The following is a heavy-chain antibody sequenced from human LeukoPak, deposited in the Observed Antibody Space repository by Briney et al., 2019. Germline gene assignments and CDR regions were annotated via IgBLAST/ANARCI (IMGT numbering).Heavy chain of an antibody. CDR2: ISAYNGNT. Sequence: ASVKVSCKASGYTFTSYGISWVRQAPGQGLEWMGWISAYNGNTNYAQKLQGRVTMTTDTSTSTAYMELRSLRSDDTAVYYCARDYYGSGSYLKNYFDYWGQGTLVTVSS. CDR3: ARDYYGSGSYLKNYFDY. CDR1: GYTFTSYG. J-gene: IGHJ4*02. V-gene: IGHV1-18*01. D-gene: IGHD3-10*01.